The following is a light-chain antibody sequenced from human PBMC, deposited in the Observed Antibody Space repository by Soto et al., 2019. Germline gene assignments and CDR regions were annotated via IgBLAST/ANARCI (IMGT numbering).Light chain of an antibody. J-gene: IGKJ1*01. CDR2: GAS. CDR1: RSVRSN. V-gene: IGKV3-15*01. Sequence: EIFLSESPATLSLSRRGIVTLSCKASRSVRSNLAWYQQKPGQAPRLLISGASTRATGITDRFSGSGSGTEFTLTINSLQSEDFAVYYCQQYNYWPGTFGQGTKV. CDR3: QQYNYWPGT.